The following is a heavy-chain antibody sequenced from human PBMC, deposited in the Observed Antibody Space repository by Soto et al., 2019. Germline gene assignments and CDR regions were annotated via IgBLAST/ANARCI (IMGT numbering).Heavy chain of an antibody. CDR3: AKDLEAYYDDILGSYRKDAFDI. D-gene: IGHD3-16*02. Sequence: GGSLRLSCAASGFTFSSYAMSWVRQAPGKGLEWVSAISGSGGSTYYADSVKGRFTISRDNSKNTLYLQMNSLRAEVTAVYYCAKDLEAYYDDILGSYRKDAFDIWGQGTMVTVSS. J-gene: IGHJ3*02. CDR1: GFTFSSYA. CDR2: ISGSGGST. V-gene: IGHV3-23*01.